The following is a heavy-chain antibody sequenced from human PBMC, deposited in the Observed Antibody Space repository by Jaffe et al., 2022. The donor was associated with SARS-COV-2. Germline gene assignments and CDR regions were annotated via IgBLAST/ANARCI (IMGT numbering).Heavy chain of an antibody. J-gene: IGHJ5*02. D-gene: IGHD3-10*01. CDR2: IYYRGIT. CDR1: GGSISSPGYY. CDR3: ARTGSPNQHNWFDP. V-gene: IGHV4-39*01. Sequence: QLQLQESGPGLLKPSETLSLTCTVSGGSISSPGYYWGWIRQSPGKGLEWIASIYYRGITYDNPSLNSRVTISVDTSKNQFSLRLSSVTAADTAVYFCARTGSPNQHNWFDPWGQGTLVTVSS.